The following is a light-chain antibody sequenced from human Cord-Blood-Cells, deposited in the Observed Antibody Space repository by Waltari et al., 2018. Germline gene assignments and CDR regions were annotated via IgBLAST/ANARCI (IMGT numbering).Light chain of an antibody. Sequence: QSALTQPPSASGSPGQSVTIPCTGTRSDVGGPNYGSWYQQHPGKAPKLMIYEVSKRPSGVPDRFSGSKSGNTASLTVSGLQAEDEADYYCSSYAGSNNFVFGTGTKVTVL. CDR3: SSYAGSNNFV. CDR2: EVS. V-gene: IGLV2-8*01. CDR1: RSDVGGPNY. J-gene: IGLJ1*01.